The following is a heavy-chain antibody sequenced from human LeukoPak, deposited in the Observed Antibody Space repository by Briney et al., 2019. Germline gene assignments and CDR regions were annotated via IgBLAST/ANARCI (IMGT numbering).Heavy chain of an antibody. CDR3: AKSYDNHNWYFHL. Sequence: GGSLRLSCAASGFTFSTYGMNWVRQAPGKGLEWVAIIWYDGNNKYYADSVKGRFTISRDNSKNTLYLQMNSLSADHTAVYYCAKSYDNHNWYFHLWGRGTLVTVSS. V-gene: IGHV3-33*06. CDR1: GFTFSTYG. CDR2: IWYDGNNK. J-gene: IGHJ2*01. D-gene: IGHD3-10*01.